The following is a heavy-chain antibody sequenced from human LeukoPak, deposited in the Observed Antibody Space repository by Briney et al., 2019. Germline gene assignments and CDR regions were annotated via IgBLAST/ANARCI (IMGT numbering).Heavy chain of an antibody. CDR1: GFTFSSYW. CDR3: ARESTYYYDSSGSFDY. Sequence: PGGSLRLSCAASGFTFSSYWMSWVRQATGKGLEWGANIKREGSEKYYVDSVKGRFTISNDNDKNSLYLQMNSLRAEDTAVYYCARESTYYYDSSGSFDYWGQGTLVTVSS. V-gene: IGHV3-7*03. J-gene: IGHJ4*02. D-gene: IGHD3-22*01. CDR2: IKREGSEK.